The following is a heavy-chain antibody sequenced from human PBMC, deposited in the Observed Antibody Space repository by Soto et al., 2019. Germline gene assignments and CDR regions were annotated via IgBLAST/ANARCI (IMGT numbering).Heavy chain of an antibody. Sequence: ASVKVSCKASGYTFTSYYMHWVRQAPGQGLEWMGIINPSGGSTSYAQKFQGRVTMTRDTSTSTVYMELSSLRSEDTAVYYCARGEVTAPGYYYYGMDVWGQGTTVTVSS. CDR2: INPSGGST. V-gene: IGHV1-46*01. D-gene: IGHD3-16*01. CDR3: ARGEVTAPGYYYYGMDV. CDR1: GYTFTSYY. J-gene: IGHJ6*02.